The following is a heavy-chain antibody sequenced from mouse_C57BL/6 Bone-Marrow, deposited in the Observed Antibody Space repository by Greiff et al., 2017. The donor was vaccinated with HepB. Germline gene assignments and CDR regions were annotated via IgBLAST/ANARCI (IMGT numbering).Heavy chain of an antibody. V-gene: IGHV5-2*01. CDR2: INSDGGST. J-gene: IGHJ1*03. CDR3: AGLSTMITPRDWYFEG. D-gene: IGHD2-4*01. Sequence: EVTLMESGGGLVQPGESLKLSCESNEYEFPSHDMSWVRKTPEKRLELVAAINSDGGSTYYPDTMERRFIISRDNTKKTLYLQMSSLRSEETALYYCAGLSTMITPRDWYFEGWGTGTTVTVSS. CDR1: EYEFPSHD.